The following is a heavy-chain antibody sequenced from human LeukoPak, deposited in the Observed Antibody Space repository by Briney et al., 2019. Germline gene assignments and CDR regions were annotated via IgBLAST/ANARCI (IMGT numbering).Heavy chain of an antibody. J-gene: IGHJ3*02. CDR3: AKDPTATGINI. CDR1: GFTFSSDA. D-gene: IGHD5-18*01. Sequence: GGSLRVSCAASGFTFSSDAMSCVRQAPGKGLEWVSAMSGSGGSTHYADSVKGRFTISRDNSKNTLYLQMNSLRAEDTAVYYCAKDPTATGINIWGQGTMVTVSS. V-gene: IGHV3-23*01. CDR2: MSGSGGST.